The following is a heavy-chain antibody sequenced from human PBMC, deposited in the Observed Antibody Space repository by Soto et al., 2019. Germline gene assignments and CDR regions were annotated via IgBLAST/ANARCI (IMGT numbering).Heavy chain of an antibody. CDR2: INPSGGST. J-gene: IGHJ4*02. V-gene: IGHV1-46*01. CDR1: GYTFTSYY. CDR3: ARGLRQWLRMGPFDY. D-gene: IGHD6-19*01. Sequence: QVQLVQSGAEEKKPGASVKVSCKASGYTFTSYYMHWVRQAPGQGLEWMGIINPSGGSTSYAQKFQGRVTMTRDTSTSTVYMELSSLRSEDTAVYYCARGLRQWLRMGPFDYWGQGTLVTVSS.